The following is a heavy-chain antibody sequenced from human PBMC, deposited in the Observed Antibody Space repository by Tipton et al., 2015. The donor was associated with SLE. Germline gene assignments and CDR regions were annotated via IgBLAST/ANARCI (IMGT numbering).Heavy chain of an antibody. Sequence: TLSLTCNVSGGPISRNYWSWIRQPPGKGLEWMGYVYDSWTTTYNPSLKSRVTISVDPSKNHFSLNLDSVTAADTAVYYCARGVSFDSWGQGTLVTVSS. V-gene: IGHV4-59*12. CDR1: GGPISRNY. J-gene: IGHJ4*02. CDR2: VYDSWTT. CDR3: ARGVSFDS.